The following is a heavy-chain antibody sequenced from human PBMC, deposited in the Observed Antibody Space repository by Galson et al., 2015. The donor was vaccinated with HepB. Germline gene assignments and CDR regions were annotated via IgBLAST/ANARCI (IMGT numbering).Heavy chain of an antibody. CDR1: GFTFSGSA. CDR3: TSLVVPAAPYFDY. CDR2: IRSKANSYAT. D-gene: IGHD2-2*01. V-gene: IGHV3-73*01. Sequence: SLRLSCAASGFTFSGSAMHWVRQASGKGLEWVGRIRSKANSYATAYAASVKGRFTISRDDSTNTAYLQMNSLKTEDTAVYYCTSLVVPAAPYFDYWGQGTLVTVSS. J-gene: IGHJ4*02.